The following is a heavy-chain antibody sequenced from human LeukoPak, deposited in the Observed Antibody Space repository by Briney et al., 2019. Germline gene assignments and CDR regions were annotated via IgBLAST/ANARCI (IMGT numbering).Heavy chain of an antibody. D-gene: IGHD4-17*01. CDR2: INPNSGGT. J-gene: IGHJ4*02. CDR1: GYTFTGYY. Sequence: ASVKVSCKASGYTFTGYYMHWVRQAPGQGLEWMGWINPNSGGTNYAQKFQGRVTMTRDTSISTAYMELSRLRSDDTAVYYCAREFGDYGDRNFDYWGQGTLVTVSS. CDR3: AREFGDYGDRNFDY. V-gene: IGHV1-2*02.